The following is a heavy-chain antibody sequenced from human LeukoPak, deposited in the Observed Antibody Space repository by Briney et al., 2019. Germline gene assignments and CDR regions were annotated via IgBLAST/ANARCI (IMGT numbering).Heavy chain of an antibody. V-gene: IGHV3-48*04. J-gene: IGHJ4*02. CDR1: GFTFSNAW. CDR2: ISSSSSTI. CDR3: ANLGKYCRGFSCYK. Sequence: GGSLRLSCAASGFTFSNAWMSWVRQAPGKGLEWVSYISSSSSTIYYADSVKGRFTISRDNAKNSLYLQMNSLRAEDTAVYYCANLGKYCRGFSCYKWGQGTLVTVSS. D-gene: IGHD2-2*02.